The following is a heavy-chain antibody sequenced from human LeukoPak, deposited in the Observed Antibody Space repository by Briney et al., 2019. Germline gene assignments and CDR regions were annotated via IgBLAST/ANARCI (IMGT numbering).Heavy chain of an antibody. Sequence: PSETLSLTCTVSGGSISSYYWSWIRQPPGKGLEWIGYIYYSGSTNSNPSLKSRVTISVDTSKNQFSLKLSSVTAADTAVYYCARIIPREENYDFWSASQKDMYVCGKRDHGHRLL. D-gene: IGHD3-3*01. CDR2: IYYSGST. J-gene: IGHJ6*03. V-gene: IGHV4-59*01. CDR1: GGSISSYY. CDR3: ARIIPREENYDFWSASQKDMYV.